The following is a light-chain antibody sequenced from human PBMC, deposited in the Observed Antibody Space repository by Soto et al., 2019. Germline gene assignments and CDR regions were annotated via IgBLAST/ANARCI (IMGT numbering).Light chain of an antibody. CDR2: GAS. CDR3: QQYSRSPWT. Sequence: EIVVTQAPGTLSLSPGERATLSCRASQSVASNYLAWYQQKPGQAPRLLIYGASSRATGIPDRFSGSGSGTDFTLTISRLEPEDFAVYNCQQYSRSPWTFGQGTKVEIK. J-gene: IGKJ1*01. V-gene: IGKV3-20*01. CDR1: QSVASNY.